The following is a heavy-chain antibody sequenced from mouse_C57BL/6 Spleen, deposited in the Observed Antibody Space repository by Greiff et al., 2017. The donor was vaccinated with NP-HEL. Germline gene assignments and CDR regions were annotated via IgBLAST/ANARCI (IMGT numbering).Heavy chain of an antibody. D-gene: IGHD1-1*01. CDR3: ARNYYGSSRYAMDY. V-gene: IGHV5-6*02. J-gene: IGHJ4*01. CDR2: ISSGGSYT. CDR1: GFTFSSYG. Sequence: DVMLVESGGDLVKPGGSLKLSCAASGFTFSSYGMSWVRQTPDKRLEWVATISSGGSYTYYPDSVKGRFTISRDNAKNTLYLQMSRLKSEDTAMYYCARNYYGSSRYAMDYWGQGTSVTVSS.